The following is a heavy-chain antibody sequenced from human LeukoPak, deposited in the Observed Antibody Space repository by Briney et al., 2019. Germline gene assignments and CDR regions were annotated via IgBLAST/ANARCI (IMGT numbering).Heavy chain of an antibody. CDR2: IYPGDSDT. D-gene: IGHD2-15*01. Sequence: GESVKISCKGSGYSFTSYWIGWVRRMPGTGLEWMGIIYPGDSDTRYNPSFQGQATISADKSISTAYLQWSSLKASDTAMYYCATHSGSNLPHYWAQGTLVTVSS. CDR1: GYSFTSYW. V-gene: IGHV5-51*01. CDR3: ATHSGSNLPHY. J-gene: IGHJ4*02.